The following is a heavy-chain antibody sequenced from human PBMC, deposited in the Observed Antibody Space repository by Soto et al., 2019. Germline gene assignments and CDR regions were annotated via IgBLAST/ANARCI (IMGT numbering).Heavy chain of an antibody. D-gene: IGHD2-15*01. CDR2: IYYSGST. Sequence: PSETLSLTCTVSGGSISLYYWNWIRQPPGKGLEWIGYIYYSGSTNYNPSLKSRVTISVDTSKNQFSLKLSSVTAADTAVYYCARGFRPAGCSGGSCYSNWFDPWGQGTLVTVSS. CDR1: GGSISLYY. CDR3: ARGFRPAGCSGGSCYSNWFDP. J-gene: IGHJ5*02. V-gene: IGHV4-59*08.